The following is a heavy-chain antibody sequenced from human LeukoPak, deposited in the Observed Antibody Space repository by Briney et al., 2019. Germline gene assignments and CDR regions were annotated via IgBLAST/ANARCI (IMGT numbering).Heavy chain of an antibody. D-gene: IGHD3-10*01. CDR1: GGSISSSNW. CDR2: IYHSGST. V-gene: IGHV4-4*02. Sequence: SETLSLTCAVSGGSISSSNWWSWVRQPPGKGLEWIGEIYHSGSTNYNPSLKSRVTISVDKSKNQFSLRLSSVTAADTAVYDCARDDALSHYYGSGSYHYWGQGTLVTVSS. J-gene: IGHJ4*02. CDR3: ARDDALSHYYGSGSYHY.